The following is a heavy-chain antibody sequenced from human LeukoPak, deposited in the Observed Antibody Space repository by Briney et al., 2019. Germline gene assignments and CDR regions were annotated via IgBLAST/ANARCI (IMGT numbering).Heavy chain of an antibody. Sequence: GSSVKVSCKASGGTFSSYAISWVRQAPGQGLEWMGGIIPIFGTANYAQKFQGRVTITADESTSTAYMELSSLRSEDTAVYYCARERRGYSGYPGNNYFDYWGQGTLVTVSS. D-gene: IGHD5-12*01. CDR2: IIPIFGTA. CDR1: GGTFSSYA. CDR3: ARERRGYSGYPGNNYFDY. V-gene: IGHV1-69*01. J-gene: IGHJ4*02.